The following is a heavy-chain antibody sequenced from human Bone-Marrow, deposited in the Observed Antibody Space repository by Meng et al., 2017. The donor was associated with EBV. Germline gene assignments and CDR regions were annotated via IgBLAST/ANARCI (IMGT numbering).Heavy chain of an antibody. CDR3: AHIIAARPFDY. D-gene: IGHD6-6*01. CDR1: GFSPSTRGVG. J-gene: IGHJ4*02. CDR2: IYWNDAK. Sequence: HTPLNRSCPTLVKPPQLLPLPCTSPGFSPSTRGVGVGSTRQPPEKALECLALIYWNDAKRYSPSLKSRLTITKDTSKNQVVLTMTNMDPVVAATYYCAHIIAARPFDYWGQETLVTVSS. V-gene: IGHV2-5*01.